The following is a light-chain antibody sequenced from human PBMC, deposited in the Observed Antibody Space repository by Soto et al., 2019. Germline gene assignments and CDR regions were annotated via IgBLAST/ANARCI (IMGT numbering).Light chain of an antibody. Sequence: QSALTQPPSASGSPGQSVTLSCTGTSSDVGGYNYVSWYQQHPGKAPKLMIYEVSKRPSGVPDRFSGSKSGNTASLTVSGLQAEDEADYYCSSYAGSNMGVFGTGTKLTVL. V-gene: IGLV2-8*01. CDR1: SSDVGGYNY. CDR2: EVS. CDR3: SSYAGSNMGV. J-gene: IGLJ1*01.